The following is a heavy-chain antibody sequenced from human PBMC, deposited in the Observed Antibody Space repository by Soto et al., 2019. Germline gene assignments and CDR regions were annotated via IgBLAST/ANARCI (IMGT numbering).Heavy chain of an antibody. CDR2: IYYSGST. Sequence: SETLSLTCTVSGGSISSGDYYWSWIRQPPGKGLEWIGYIYYSGSTYYNPSLKSRVTIPVDTSKNQFSLKLSSVTAADTAVYYCARAGVVVAATLGAYDYWGQGTLVTVSS. J-gene: IGHJ4*02. CDR1: GGSISSGDYY. V-gene: IGHV4-30-4*01. CDR3: ARAGVVVAATLGAYDY. D-gene: IGHD2-15*01.